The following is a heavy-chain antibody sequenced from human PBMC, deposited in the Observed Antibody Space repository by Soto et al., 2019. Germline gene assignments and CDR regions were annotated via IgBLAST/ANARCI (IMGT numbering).Heavy chain of an antibody. CDR2: ISSGGSAT. V-gene: IGHV3-74*01. Sequence: EVQLVESGGGLLQPGGSLRLSCAASGFTFSYYWLHWVRQAPGKGLVWVSRISSGGSATDYADSVKGRFTISRDNFKDTLSMQMSSLRPEDTAVYYCAKDRGYNWNDGIDYWGQGTLVTVSS. CDR1: GFTFSYYW. CDR3: AKDRGYNWNDGIDY. D-gene: IGHD1-1*01. J-gene: IGHJ4*02.